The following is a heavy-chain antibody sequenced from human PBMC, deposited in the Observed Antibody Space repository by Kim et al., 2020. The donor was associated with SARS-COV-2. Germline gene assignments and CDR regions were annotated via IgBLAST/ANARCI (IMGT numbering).Heavy chain of an antibody. CDR2: ST. J-gene: IGHJ4*02. D-gene: IGHD5-12*01. Sequence: STYYADSVKGRFTISRDNSKNTLYLQMNSLRAEDTAVYYCANGLRLPLNYWGQGTLVTVSS. CDR3: ANGLRLPLNY. V-gene: IGHV3-23*01.